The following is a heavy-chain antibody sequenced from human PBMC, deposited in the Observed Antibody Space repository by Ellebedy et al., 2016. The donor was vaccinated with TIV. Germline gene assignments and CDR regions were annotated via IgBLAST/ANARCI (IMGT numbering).Heavy chain of an antibody. V-gene: IGHV3-23*01. Sequence: GESLKISCVASGFRFSSSAMSWVRQAPGKGLEWVAAISRTGCMTYFADSVKGRFSISRDNSKNTVDLQLNTLRVDDTAIYFCAKEGVYSYGYADYFDFWGPGTLVTVSS. D-gene: IGHD5-18*01. CDR3: AKEGVYSYGYADYFDF. J-gene: IGHJ4*02. CDR1: GFRFSSSA. CDR2: ISRTGCMT.